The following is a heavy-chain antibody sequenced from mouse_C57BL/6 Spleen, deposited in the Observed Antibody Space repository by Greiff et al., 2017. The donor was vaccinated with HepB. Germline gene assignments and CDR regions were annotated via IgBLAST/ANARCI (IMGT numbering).Heavy chain of an antibody. J-gene: IGHJ1*03. CDR3: ATYYGSGPYWYFDV. D-gene: IGHD1-1*01. CDR2: IWTGGGT. Sequence: VQVVESGPGLVAPSQSLSITCTVSGFSLTSYAISWVRQPPGKGLEWLGVIWTGGGTNYNSALKSRLSISKDNSKSQVFLKMNSLQTDDTARYYCATYYGSGPYWYFDVWGTGTTVTVSS. V-gene: IGHV2-9-1*01. CDR1: GFSLTSYA.